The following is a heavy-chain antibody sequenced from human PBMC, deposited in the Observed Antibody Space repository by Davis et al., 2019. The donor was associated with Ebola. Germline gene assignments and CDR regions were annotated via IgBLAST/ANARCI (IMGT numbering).Heavy chain of an antibody. V-gene: IGHV1-18*04. J-gene: IGHJ5*02. CDR1: GYTFTSYY. Sequence: AASVKVSCKASGYTFTSYYMHWVRQAPGQGLEWMGWISAYNGNTNYAQKLQGRVTMTTDTSTSTAYMELSSLRSEDTAVYYCARGLRFLEWGWFDPWGQGTLVTVSS. CDR3: ARGLRFLEWGWFDP. CDR2: ISAYNGNT. D-gene: IGHD3-3*01.